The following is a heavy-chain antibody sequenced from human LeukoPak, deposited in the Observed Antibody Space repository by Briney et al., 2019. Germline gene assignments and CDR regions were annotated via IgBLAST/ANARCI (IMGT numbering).Heavy chain of an antibody. CDR1: GFTFSSYA. J-gene: IGHJ4*02. D-gene: IGHD3-10*01. CDR2: ISGSGGST. Sequence: PGGSLRLSCAASGFTFSSYAMSWVRQAPGKGLEWVSAISGSGGSTYYADSVKGRFTISRDNSKNTLYLQMNSLRAEDTAVYYCARGGYYYGSGSRTWDYWGQGTLVTVSS. CDR3: ARGGYYYGSGSRTWDY. V-gene: IGHV3-23*01.